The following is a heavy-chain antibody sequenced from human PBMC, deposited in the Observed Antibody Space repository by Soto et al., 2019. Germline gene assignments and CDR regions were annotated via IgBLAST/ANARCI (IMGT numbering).Heavy chain of an antibody. CDR3: AKTRLYDNNDYHRDGFDM. CDR1: GFRFRTFA. CDR2: ISGSGTAT. Sequence: EVQLLESGGDLIQPGGSLRLSCAASGFRFRTFAMSWVRQAPGKGLEWISGISGSGTATYYANSVKGRFTMSRDNSKDTVLLQMNSLRAEDTAVYYCAKTRLYDNNDYHRDGFDMWGPGTVVTVSS. D-gene: IGHD3-22*01. J-gene: IGHJ3*02. V-gene: IGHV3-23*01.